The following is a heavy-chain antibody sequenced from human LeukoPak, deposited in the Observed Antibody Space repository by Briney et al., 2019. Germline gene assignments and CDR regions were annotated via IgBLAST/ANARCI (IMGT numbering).Heavy chain of an antibody. CDR3: ARVGTYGDYRSDWFDP. D-gene: IGHD4-17*01. J-gene: IGHJ5*02. CDR2: INPSGGST. V-gene: IGHV1-46*01. CDR1: GYTFTSYY. Sequence: ASVKVSCKASGYTFTSYYMHWVRQAPGQGLEWMGIINPSGGSTSYAQKFQGRVTISVDTSKNQFSLKLSSVTAADTAVYYCARVGTYGDYRSDWFDPWGQGTLVTVSS.